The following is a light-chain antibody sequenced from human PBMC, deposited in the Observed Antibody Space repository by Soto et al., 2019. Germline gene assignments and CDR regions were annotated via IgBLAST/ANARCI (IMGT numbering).Light chain of an antibody. Sequence: EIVLTRSPGTLSLSPGERATLSCRASQSVGSDLAWYQQKPGQAPRLLIHDASTRATGIPARFSGSGSGTEFILTISSVESEDFAVYYCQQYANSPITFGQGTRLEIK. CDR1: QSVGSD. V-gene: IGKV3-15*01. J-gene: IGKJ5*01. CDR2: DAS. CDR3: QQYANSPIT.